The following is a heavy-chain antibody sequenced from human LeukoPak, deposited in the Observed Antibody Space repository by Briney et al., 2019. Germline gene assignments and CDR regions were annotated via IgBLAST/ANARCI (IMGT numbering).Heavy chain of an antibody. CDR3: ARDPGAYYDSSGYLNWFDP. D-gene: IGHD3-22*01. CDR1: GGSISSYY. V-gene: IGHV4-4*07. J-gene: IGHJ5*02. CDR2: MHHSGSS. Sequence: PSETLSLTCTVSGGSISSYYWSWIRQPAGKGLEWVGSMHHSGSSYYNPSLKSRVTTSVDTSKNQFSLKLSSVTAADTAVYYCARDPGAYYDSSGYLNWFDPWGQGTLVTVSS.